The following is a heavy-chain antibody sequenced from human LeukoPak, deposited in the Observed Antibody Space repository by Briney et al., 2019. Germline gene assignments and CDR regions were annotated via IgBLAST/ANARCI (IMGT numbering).Heavy chain of an antibody. Sequence: PGRSLRLSCAASGFTFSSYGMHWVRQAPGKGLEWVAVIWYDGSNKYYADSVKCRFAISRDNSKNTLYLQMNSLRAEDTAVYYCARDISGRVVYYYYMDVWGKGTTVTVSS. D-gene: IGHD3-10*01. J-gene: IGHJ6*03. CDR3: ARDISGRVVYYYYMDV. CDR1: GFTFSSYG. CDR2: IWYDGSNK. V-gene: IGHV3-33*01.